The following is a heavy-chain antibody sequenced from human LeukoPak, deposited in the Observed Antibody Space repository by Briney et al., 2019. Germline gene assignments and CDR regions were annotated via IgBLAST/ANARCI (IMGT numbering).Heavy chain of an antibody. CDR3: ARGLRFLEWLFQNWFDP. V-gene: IGHV4-34*01. J-gene: IGHJ5*02. Sequence: KTSETLSLTCAVYVGSFSGYYWSWIRQPPGKGLEWIGVINHSGSTNYNPSLKSRVTISVDTSKNQFSLKLSSVTAADTAVYYCARGLRFLEWLFQNWFDPWGQGTLVTVSS. CDR1: VGSFSGYY. CDR2: INHSGST. D-gene: IGHD3-3*01.